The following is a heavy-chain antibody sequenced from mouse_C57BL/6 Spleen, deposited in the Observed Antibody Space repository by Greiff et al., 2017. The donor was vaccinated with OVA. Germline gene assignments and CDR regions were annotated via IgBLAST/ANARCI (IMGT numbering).Heavy chain of an antibody. J-gene: IGHJ4*01. V-gene: IGHV2-9-1*01. Sequence: VKLMESGPGLVAPSQSLSITCTVSGFSLTSYAISWVRQPPGKGLEWLGVIWTGGGTNYNSALKSRLSISKDNSKSQVFLKMNSLQTDDTARYYCARNFGLYYYAMDYWGQGTSVTVSS. D-gene: IGHD3-1*01. CDR2: IWTGGGT. CDR3: ARNFGLYYYAMDY. CDR1: GFSLTSYA.